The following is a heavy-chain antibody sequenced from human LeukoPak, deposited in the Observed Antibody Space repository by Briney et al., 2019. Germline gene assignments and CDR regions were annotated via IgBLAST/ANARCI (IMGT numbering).Heavy chain of an antibody. CDR1: GGSISTYY. CDR3: ARVGQQLVLGWFDP. Sequence: SETLSLTCTVSGGSISTYYWSWIRQPPGKGLEWIGYIYYSGSTNYNPSLKSRVTISVDTSKNQFSLKLSSVTAADTAVYYCARVGQQLVLGWFDPWGQGTLVTVSS. J-gene: IGHJ5*02. V-gene: IGHV4-59*01. D-gene: IGHD6-13*01. CDR2: IYYSGST.